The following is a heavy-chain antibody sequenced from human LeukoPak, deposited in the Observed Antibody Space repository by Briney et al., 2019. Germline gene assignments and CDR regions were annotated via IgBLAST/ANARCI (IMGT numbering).Heavy chain of an antibody. CDR3: ARGGRGEGTGTTRVAVDI. Sequence: ASVKVSCKAAGYTFTSCYMHWVRQAPGQGLEWMGTINPSGGSTSYAQKFQGRVTMTRDTSTSTVYMELSSLRSEDTAVYYCARGGRGEGTGTTRVAVDIWGQGTMVTVSS. CDR2: INPSGGST. J-gene: IGHJ3*02. CDR1: GYTFTSCY. V-gene: IGHV1-46*01. D-gene: IGHD1-1*01.